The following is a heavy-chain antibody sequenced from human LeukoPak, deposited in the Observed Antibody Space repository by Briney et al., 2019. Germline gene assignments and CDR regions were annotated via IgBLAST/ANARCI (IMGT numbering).Heavy chain of an antibody. V-gene: IGHV4-59*08. Sequence: SETLSLTCTVSGGSMSNYHWSWIRQPPGKGLEWIGYIYYSGSTNYNPSFKSRVTISVDTSKAQFSLKLTSVTATDTAVYYCARVDTVMAYYFDLWGQGTLVTVSS. CDR2: IYYSGST. CDR1: GGSMSNYH. J-gene: IGHJ4*02. D-gene: IGHD5-18*01. CDR3: ARVDTVMAYYFDL.